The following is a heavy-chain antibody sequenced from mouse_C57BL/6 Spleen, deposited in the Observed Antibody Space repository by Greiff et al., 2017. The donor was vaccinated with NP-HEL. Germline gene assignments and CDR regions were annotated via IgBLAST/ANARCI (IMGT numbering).Heavy chain of an antibody. D-gene: IGHD1-1*01. CDR2: IWGVGST. CDR1: GFSLTSYG. J-gene: IGHJ4*01. V-gene: IGHV2-6*01. CDR3: ARGGYYGSSYGYAMDY. Sequence: VMLVESGPGLVAPSQSLSITCTVSGFSLTSYGVDWVRQSPGKGLEWLGVIWGVGSTNYNSALKSRLSISKDNSKSQVFLKMNSLQTDDTAMYYCARGGYYGSSYGYAMDYWGQGTSVTVSS.